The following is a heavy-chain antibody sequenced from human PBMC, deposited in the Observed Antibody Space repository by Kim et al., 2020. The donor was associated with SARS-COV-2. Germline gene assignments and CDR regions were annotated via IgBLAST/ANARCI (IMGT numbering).Heavy chain of an antibody. J-gene: IGHJ4*02. CDR3: AKDFGVVPAAHDY. Sequence: GGSLRLSCAASGFTFGSYAMSWVRQAPGKGLEWVSAISGSGGSTYYADSVKGRFTISRDNSKNTLYLQMNSLRAEDTAVYYCAKDFGVVPAAHDYWGQGTLVTVSS. CDR1: GFTFGSYA. CDR2: ISGSGGST. D-gene: IGHD2-2*01. V-gene: IGHV3-23*01.